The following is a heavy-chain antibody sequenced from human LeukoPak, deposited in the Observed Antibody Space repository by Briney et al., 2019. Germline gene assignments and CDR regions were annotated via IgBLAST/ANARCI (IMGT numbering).Heavy chain of an antibody. D-gene: IGHD2-15*01. CDR2: IYTSGST. J-gene: IGHJ4*02. Sequence: PSETLSLTCTVSGGSISSGSYYWSWIRQPAGRGLEWIGRIYTSGSTNYNPSLKRRVTISVDTSKNQFSLKLSSVTAADTAVYYCARDEWGYYAFDYWGQGTLVTVSS. CDR1: GGSISSGSYY. CDR3: ARDEWGYYAFDY. V-gene: IGHV4-61*02.